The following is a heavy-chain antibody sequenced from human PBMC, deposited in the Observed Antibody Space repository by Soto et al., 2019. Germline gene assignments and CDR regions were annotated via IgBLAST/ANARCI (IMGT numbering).Heavy chain of an antibody. V-gene: IGHV1-8*01. Sequence: ASVKVSCKASGYTFTSYDINWVRQATGQGLEWMGWMNPNSGNTGYAQKFQGRVTMTRNTSISTAYMELSSLRSEDTVVYYCAVDYGSGSATYDAFDIWGQGTMVTVSS. D-gene: IGHD3-10*01. J-gene: IGHJ3*02. CDR2: MNPNSGNT. CDR1: GYTFTSYD. CDR3: AVDYGSGSATYDAFDI.